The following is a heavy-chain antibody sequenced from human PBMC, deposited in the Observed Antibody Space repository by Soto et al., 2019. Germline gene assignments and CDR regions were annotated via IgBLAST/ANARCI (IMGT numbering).Heavy chain of an antibody. CDR3: AKDMKWGGMTTIHYFDS. V-gene: IGHV3-9*02. CDR1: GFTADDYA. CDR2: ISSNSDTI. J-gene: IGHJ4*02. D-gene: IGHD4-17*01. Sequence: EVQLVESGGGLVQPGRSLRLSCVASGFTADDYAMHWGRQAPGKGLEWVSGISSNSDTIDYADSVKGRFTISRDNAKNSLFLQMNSLRPEDTALYYCAKDMKWGGMTTIHYFDSWGQGTLVTVSS.